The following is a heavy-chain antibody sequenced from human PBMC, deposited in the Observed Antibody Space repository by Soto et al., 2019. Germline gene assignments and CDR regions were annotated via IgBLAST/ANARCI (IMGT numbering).Heavy chain of an antibody. D-gene: IGHD2-2*01. V-gene: IGHV4-31*03. J-gene: IGHJ6*02. CDR1: GGSISSGGYY. CDR2: IYYSGST. CDR3: ARVAVGGYCSSTSCSYYYYGMDV. Sequence: LSLTCTVSGGSISSGGYYWSWIRQHPGKGLEWIGYIYYSGSTYYNPSLKSRVTISVDTSKNQFSLKLSSVTAADTAVYYCARVAVGGYCSSTSCSYYYYGMDVWGQGTTVTVSS.